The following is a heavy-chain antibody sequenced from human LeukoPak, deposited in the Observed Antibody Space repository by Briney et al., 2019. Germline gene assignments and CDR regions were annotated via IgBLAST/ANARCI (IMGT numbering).Heavy chain of an antibody. CDR3: VRVKSNNWWGNFDY. D-gene: IGHD1-20*01. V-gene: IGHV1-18*04. CDR1: GYTFTDYG. Sequence: ASVKVSCKAFGYTFTDYGITWVRQAPGQGLQWLGWVSANTGNTNYARRFQGRVTMTIDTSTSTAYMELRSLGSDDTAVYYCVRVKSNNWWGNFDYWGQGTLVTVSS. J-gene: IGHJ4*02. CDR2: VSANTGNT.